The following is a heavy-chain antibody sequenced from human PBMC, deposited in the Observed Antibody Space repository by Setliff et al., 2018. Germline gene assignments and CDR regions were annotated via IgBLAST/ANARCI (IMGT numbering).Heavy chain of an antibody. CDR1: GYTFKTYG. D-gene: IGHD5-18*01. CDR3: ARGPRQPSYGFPLRPYYYYMDV. V-gene: IGHV1-18*01. CDR2: ISPYNGNT. Sequence: ASVKVSCKASGYTFKTYGFTWVRQAPGQGLEWMGWISPYNGNTNSAQKFQGRVTMTTDTSTSTAYMELKSLRYDDTAVYYCARGPRQPSYGFPLRPYYYYMDVWGKGTTVTVSS. J-gene: IGHJ6*03.